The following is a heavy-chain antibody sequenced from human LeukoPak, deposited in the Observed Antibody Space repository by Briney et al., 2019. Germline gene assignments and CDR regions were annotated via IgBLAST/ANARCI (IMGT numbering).Heavy chain of an antibody. CDR1: GYTFTSFG. Sequence: GASVKVSCKASGYTFTSFGINWVRQAPGQGLEWMGWINPNSGGTNYAQKFQGRVTMTRDTSISTAYMELSRLRSDDTAVYYCARGVTAAAAGVYYMDVWGKGTTVTISS. CDR2: INPNSGGT. V-gene: IGHV1-2*02. J-gene: IGHJ6*03. D-gene: IGHD6-13*01. CDR3: ARGVTAAAAGVYYMDV.